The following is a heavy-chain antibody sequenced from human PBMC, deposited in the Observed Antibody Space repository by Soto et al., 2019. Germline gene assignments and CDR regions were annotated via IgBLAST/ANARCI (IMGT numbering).Heavy chain of an antibody. D-gene: IGHD3-22*01. Sequence: QVQLVESGGGLVKPGGSLRPSCAASGFTFSDYYMSWIRQAPGKGLEWVSYISSSSSYTNYADSVKGRFTISRDNAKNSLYLQMNSLRAEDTAVYYCARGYYDSSGYTGFDYWGQGTLVTVSS. CDR3: ARGYYDSSGYTGFDY. V-gene: IGHV3-11*06. J-gene: IGHJ4*02. CDR1: GFTFSDYY. CDR2: ISSSSSYT.